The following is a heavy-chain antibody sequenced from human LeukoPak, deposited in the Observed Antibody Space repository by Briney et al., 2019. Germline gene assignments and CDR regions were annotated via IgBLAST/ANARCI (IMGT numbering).Heavy chain of an antibody. CDR3: TRGASSYYPIDY. CDR1: GFTFSSYG. V-gene: IGHV3-30*03. CDR2: ISYDGSNK. D-gene: IGHD3-22*01. Sequence: PGGSLRLSCAASGFTFSSYGMHWVRRAPGKGLEWVAVISYDGSNKYYADSVKGRFTISRDNSKNTLYLQMNSLKTEDTAVYYCTRGASSYYPIDYWGQGTLVTVSS. J-gene: IGHJ4*02.